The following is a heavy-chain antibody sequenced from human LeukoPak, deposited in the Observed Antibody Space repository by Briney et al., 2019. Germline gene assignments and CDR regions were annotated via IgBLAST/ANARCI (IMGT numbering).Heavy chain of an antibody. CDR2: ISAYNGNT. Sequence: ASVKVSCKASGYTFTSYGISWVRQAPGQGLEWMGWISAYNGNTNYAQKFQGRVTMTRDTSISTAYMELSRLRSDDTAVYYCARGLGELVIDYWGQGTLVTVSS. V-gene: IGHV1-18*01. D-gene: IGHD3-10*01. CDR1: GYTFTSYG. CDR3: ARGLGELVIDY. J-gene: IGHJ4*02.